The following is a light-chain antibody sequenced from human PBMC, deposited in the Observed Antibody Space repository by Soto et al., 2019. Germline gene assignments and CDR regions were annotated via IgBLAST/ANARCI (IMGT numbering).Light chain of an antibody. CDR3: QQYNSYPWT. J-gene: IGKJ1*01. Sequence: DIQMTQSPSTLSASVGDSVTITCRASQTINNWLAWFQQKPGKAPKVLIYKASSLKIGVPSRFSGSGSGTEFTLIISTLQPDDLATYYGQQYNSYPWTFGQGNRVEIK. CDR1: QTINNW. CDR2: KAS. V-gene: IGKV1-5*03.